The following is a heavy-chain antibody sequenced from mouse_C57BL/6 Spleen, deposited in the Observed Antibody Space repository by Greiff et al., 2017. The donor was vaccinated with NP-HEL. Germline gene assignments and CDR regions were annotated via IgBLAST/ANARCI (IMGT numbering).Heavy chain of an antibody. CDR2: ISGGGGNT. Sequence: EVQLVESGGGLVKPGGSLKLSCAASGFTFSSYTMSWVRQTPEKRLEWVATISGGGGNTYYPDSVKGRFTISRDNAKNTLYLQMSSLRSEDTALYYCARQEDGYYVGAMDYWGQGTSVTVSS. V-gene: IGHV5-9*01. CDR3: ARQEDGYYVGAMDY. J-gene: IGHJ4*01. CDR1: GFTFSSYT. D-gene: IGHD2-3*01.